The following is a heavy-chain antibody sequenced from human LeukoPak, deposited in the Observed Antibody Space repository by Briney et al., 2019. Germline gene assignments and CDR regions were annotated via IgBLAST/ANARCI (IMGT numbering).Heavy chain of an antibody. CDR2: INHSGST. CDR1: GGSFSGYY. D-gene: IGHD6-6*01. CDR3: ARGLYSSSSTLIWFDP. J-gene: IGHJ5*02. V-gene: IGHV4-34*01. Sequence: PSETLSLTCAVYGGSFSGYYWSWIRQPPGKGLEWIGEINHSGSTNYNPSLKSRVTISVDTSKNQFSLKLSSVTAADTAVYYCARGLYSSSSTLIWFDPWGQGTLVTASS.